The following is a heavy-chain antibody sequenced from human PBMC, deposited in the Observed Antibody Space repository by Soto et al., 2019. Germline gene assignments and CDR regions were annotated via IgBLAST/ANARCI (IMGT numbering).Heavy chain of an antibody. Sequence: QITLKESGPTLVKPTQTLTLTCTFSGLSVRTSEVGVGWIRQPPGKALEWLAHIYWDDDKRYSPSLKNRLTITKDTSRNQVVLTMTNMNPVDTGTYYCAHRLVNYAMDVLVQGITVTVSS. CDR1: GLSVRTSEVG. J-gene: IGHJ6*02. CDR2: IYWDDDK. D-gene: IGHD2-15*01. CDR3: AHRLVNYAMDV. V-gene: IGHV2-5*02.